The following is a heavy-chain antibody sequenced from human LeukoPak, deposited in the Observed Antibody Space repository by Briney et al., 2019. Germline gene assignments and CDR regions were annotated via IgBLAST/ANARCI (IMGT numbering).Heavy chain of an antibody. Sequence: GGSLRLSCAASGFTFSSYAMHWVRQAPGKGLEWVAVISYDGSNKYYADSVKGRFTISRDNSKNTLYLQMNNLRSEDTAVYYCATAEVVINSGIDYWGQGTLVTVSS. CDR1: GFTFSSYA. CDR3: ATAEVVINSGIDY. D-gene: IGHD3-22*01. CDR2: ISYDGSNK. J-gene: IGHJ4*02. V-gene: IGHV3-30-3*01.